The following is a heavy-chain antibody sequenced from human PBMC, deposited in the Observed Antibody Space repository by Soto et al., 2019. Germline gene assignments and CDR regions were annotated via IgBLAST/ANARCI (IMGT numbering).Heavy chain of an antibody. CDR1: GFTFSSYG. CDR3: EKDLRPLFGVPTTDV. V-gene: IGHV3-30*18. D-gene: IGHD3-3*01. J-gene: IGHJ6*03. Sequence: PGGSLRLSCAASGFTFSSYGMHWVRQAPGKGLEWVAVISYDGSNKYYADSVKGRFTISRDNSKNTLYLQMNSLRAEDTAVYYCEKDLRPLFGVPTTDVWGKGTTVTVS. CDR2: ISYDGSNK.